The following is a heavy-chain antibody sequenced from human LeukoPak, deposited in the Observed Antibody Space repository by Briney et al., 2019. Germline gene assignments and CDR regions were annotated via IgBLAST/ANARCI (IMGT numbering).Heavy chain of an antibody. Sequence: ASVKVSCKASGYTFTGYYMHWVRQAPGQGLEWMGWINPNSGGTNYAQKFQGWVTMTRDTSISTAYMELSRLRSDDTAVYYCARGYCSSTSCYPLGVWGQGTLVTVSS. V-gene: IGHV1-2*04. CDR2: INPNSGGT. CDR3: ARGYCSSTSCYPLGV. CDR1: GYTFTGYY. D-gene: IGHD2-2*01. J-gene: IGHJ4*02.